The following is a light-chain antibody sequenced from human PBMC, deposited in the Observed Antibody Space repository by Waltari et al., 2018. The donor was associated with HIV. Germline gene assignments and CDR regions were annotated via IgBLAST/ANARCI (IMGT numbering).Light chain of an antibody. J-gene: IGLJ2*01. V-gene: IGLV2-8*01. CDR2: DVN. CDR1: RSDVGGYHY. Sequence: QSALTPPPSASGSPGQSVTISCTGTRSDVGGYHYVSWYQQHPAKAPNLMICDVNKRPSGAPLRFAGSQARNTASRTGSGRQADDEADYDCSSCAGSRTHVVLGGGTKLTVL. CDR3: SSCAGSRTHVV.